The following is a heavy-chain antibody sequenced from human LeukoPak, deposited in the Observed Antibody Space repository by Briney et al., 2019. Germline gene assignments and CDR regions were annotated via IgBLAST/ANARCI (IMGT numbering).Heavy chain of an antibody. CDR2: IWYDGSNK. J-gene: IGHJ6*02. CDR3: ARDLQSYSNYNYYGMDV. Sequence: QPGRSLRLSCAASGFTFSSYGMHWVRQAPGKGLEWVAVIWYDGSNKYYADSVKGRFTISRDNAKNSLYLQMNSLRAEDTAVYYCARDLQSYSNYNYYGMDVWGQGTTVTVSS. D-gene: IGHD4-11*01. CDR1: GFTFSSYG. V-gene: IGHV3-33*01.